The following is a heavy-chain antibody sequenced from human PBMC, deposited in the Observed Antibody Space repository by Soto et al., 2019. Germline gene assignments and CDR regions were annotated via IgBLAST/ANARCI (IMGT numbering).Heavy chain of an antibody. CDR3: ASFAILRGYCSGGSCNLGYAFDI. J-gene: IGHJ3*02. CDR2: IYYSGST. D-gene: IGHD2-15*01. V-gene: IGHV4-31*03. Sequence: QVQLQESGPGLVKPSQTLSLTCTVSGGSISSGGYYWSWIRQHPGKGLEWIGYIYYSGSTYYNPSLXSRVTISVDTSKNQFSLKLSSVTAADTAVYYCASFAILRGYCSGGSCNLGYAFDIWGQGTMVTVSS. CDR1: GGSISSGGYY.